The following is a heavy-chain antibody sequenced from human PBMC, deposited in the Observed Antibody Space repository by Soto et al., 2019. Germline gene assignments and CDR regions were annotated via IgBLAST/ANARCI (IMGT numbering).Heavy chain of an antibody. J-gene: IGHJ6*03. Sequence: PGGSLRLSCAASGFGFTFSTSAISWVRQAPGKGLEWVSTFRESGGTTHYANSVKGRFPISRDTSKNMLYLQMNSLRAEDTAVYYWAKGWVYCSGGSCYSGYYYYMDVWGKGTTVTVSS. CDR2: FRESGGTT. V-gene: IGHV3-23*01. CDR1: GFGFTFSTSA. CDR3: AKGWVYCSGGSCYSGYYYYMDV. D-gene: IGHD2-15*01.